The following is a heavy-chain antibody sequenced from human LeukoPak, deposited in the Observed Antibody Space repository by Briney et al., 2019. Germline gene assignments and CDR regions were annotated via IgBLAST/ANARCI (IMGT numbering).Heavy chain of an antibody. CDR1: GFTFSNSA. V-gene: IGHV3-23*01. CDR2: FTGGDGSA. CDR3: AKEGFDY. Sequence: PGGSLRLSCAASGFTFSNSAMSWVRQAPGKGLEWVSTFTGGDGSAYHADSVKGRFTISRDNSKNTLYLQMNSLRAEDAALYYCAKEGFDYWGQGTLVTVSS. J-gene: IGHJ4*02.